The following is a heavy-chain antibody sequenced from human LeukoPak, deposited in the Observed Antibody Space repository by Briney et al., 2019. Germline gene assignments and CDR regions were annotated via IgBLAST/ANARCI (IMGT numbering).Heavy chain of an antibody. V-gene: IGHV3-23*01. CDR1: GFTFSSYA. J-gene: IGHJ4*02. CDR3: AKGGSPLRYFDWLFLD. D-gene: IGHD3-9*01. CDR2: ISGSGGST. Sequence: PGGSLRLSCAASGFTFSSYAMSWVRQAPGKGLEWVSAISGSGGSTYYAGSVKGRFTISRDNSKNTLYLQMNSLRAEDTAVYYCAKGGSPLRYFDWLFLDWGQGTLVTVSS.